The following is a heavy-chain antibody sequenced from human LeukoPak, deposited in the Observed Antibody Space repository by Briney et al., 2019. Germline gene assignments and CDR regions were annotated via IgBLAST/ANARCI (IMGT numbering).Heavy chain of an antibody. CDR3: ARELGGDYGEAFDI. D-gene: IGHD4-17*01. CDR1: GFTFSTYS. CDR2: IGGSSTSI. Sequence: GGSLRLSCAASGFTFSTYSMNWVRQAPGKGLEWVSSIGGSSTSIYYADSVKGRFTISRDNAKSSLYRQMNSLRAEDAAVYYCARELGGDYGEAFDIWGQGTMVTVSS. J-gene: IGHJ3*02. V-gene: IGHV3-21*01.